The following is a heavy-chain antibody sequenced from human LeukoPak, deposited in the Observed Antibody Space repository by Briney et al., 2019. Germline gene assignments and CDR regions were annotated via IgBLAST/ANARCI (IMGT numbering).Heavy chain of an antibody. Sequence: GGSLRLSCAAPGFTFSSYWMSWVRQAPGKGLKWVANIKEDGSEKYYVDSVKGRFTISRDNAKNSLFLEMNSLRAEDTALYYCAREEPVAILSHWGQGTLVTVSS. D-gene: IGHD2-2*01. CDR3: AREEPVAILSH. CDR2: IKEDGSEK. V-gene: IGHV3-7*01. CDR1: GFTFSSYW. J-gene: IGHJ4*02.